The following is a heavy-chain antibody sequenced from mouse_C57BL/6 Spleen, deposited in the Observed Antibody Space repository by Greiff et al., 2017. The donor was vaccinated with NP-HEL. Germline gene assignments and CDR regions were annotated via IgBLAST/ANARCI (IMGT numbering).Heavy chain of an antibody. Sequence: QVQLQQSGAELVRPGASVTLSCKASGYTFTDYEMHWVKQTPVHGLEWIGAIDPETGGTAYNQKFKGKAILTADKSSSTAYMELRSLTSEDSAVYYCTRVPRYSNYEHWGQGTLVTVSA. J-gene: IGHJ3*01. CDR1: GYTFTDYE. V-gene: IGHV1-15*01. CDR3: TRVPRYSNYEH. CDR2: IDPETGGT. D-gene: IGHD2-5*01.